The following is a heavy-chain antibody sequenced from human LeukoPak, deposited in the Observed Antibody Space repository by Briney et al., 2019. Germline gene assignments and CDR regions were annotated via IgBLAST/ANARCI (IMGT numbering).Heavy chain of an antibody. Sequence: HPGTSLRLSCDASGFTFSSYAMSWVRQAPGKGLEWVSAISGSGGSTYYADSVKGRFTISRDNSKNTLYLQMNSLRAKDTAVYYCAKDRGGLHQVYPLLAPHDYWGQGTLVTVSS. J-gene: IGHJ4*02. V-gene: IGHV3-23*01. CDR1: GFTFSSYA. CDR2: ISGSGGST. CDR3: AKDRGGLHQVYPLLAPHDY. D-gene: IGHD5-24*01.